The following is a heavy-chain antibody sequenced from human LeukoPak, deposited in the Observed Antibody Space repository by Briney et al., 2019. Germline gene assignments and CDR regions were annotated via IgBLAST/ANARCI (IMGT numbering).Heavy chain of an antibody. J-gene: IGHJ4*02. CDR3: ARGGPTGTRIHYYDSSGYLSAY. CDR1: GYTFTSYD. D-gene: IGHD3-22*01. V-gene: IGHV1-8*03. CDR2: MNPNSGNT. Sequence: ASVKVSCKASGYTFTSYDINWVRQATGQGLEWMGWMNPNSGNTGYAQKFQGRVTITRNTSISTAYMELSSLRSEDTALYYCARGGPTGTRIHYYDSSGYLSAYWGQGTLVTVSS.